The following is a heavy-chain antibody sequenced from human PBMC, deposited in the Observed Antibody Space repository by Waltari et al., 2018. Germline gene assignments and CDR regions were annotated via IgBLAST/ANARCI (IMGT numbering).Heavy chain of an antibody. V-gene: IGHV3-30*02. D-gene: IGHD6-13*01. CDR2: IRYDGSNK. CDR3: AKAAAAYFDY. J-gene: IGHJ4*02. Sequence: QVQLVESGGGVVQPGGSLTLSCAASGFTFSSYGMHWVRQAPGKGLEWVAFIRYDGSNKYYADSVKGRFTISRDNSKNTLYLQMNSLRAEDTAVYYCAKAAAAYFDYWGQGTLVTVSS. CDR1: GFTFSSYG.